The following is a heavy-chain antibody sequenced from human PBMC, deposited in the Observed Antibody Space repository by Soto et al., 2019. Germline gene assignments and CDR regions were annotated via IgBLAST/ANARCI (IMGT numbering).Heavy chain of an antibody. CDR3: ARQAAHNYIDS. J-gene: IGHJ4*02. Sequence: GGSLRLSCVASGFTFSDYSMSWIRRAPGKGLEWLAFIDSRGRTLSYADSVRGRFTISRDNAENSVYLQMNSLRADDTAVYYCARQAAHNYIDSWGQGNLVTVSS. V-gene: IGHV3-11*01. CDR2: IDSRGRTL. CDR1: GFTFSDYS.